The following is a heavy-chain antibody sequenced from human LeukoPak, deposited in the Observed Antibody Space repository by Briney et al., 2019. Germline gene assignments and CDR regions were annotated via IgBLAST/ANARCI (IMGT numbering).Heavy chain of an antibody. J-gene: IGHJ4*02. Sequence: GGSLRLSCAASGFTFRVYEMNWVRQAPGKGLEWVSVIYSGGSTYYADSVKGRFTISRDNSKNTLYLQMNSLRAEDTAVYYCARDLDSSSWYHYWGQGTLVTVSS. CDR1: GFTFRVYE. CDR2: IYSGGST. CDR3: ARDLDSSSWYHY. V-gene: IGHV3-66*01. D-gene: IGHD6-13*01.